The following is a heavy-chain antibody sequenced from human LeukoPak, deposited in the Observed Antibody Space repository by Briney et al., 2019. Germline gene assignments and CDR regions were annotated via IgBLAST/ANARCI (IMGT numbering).Heavy chain of an antibody. D-gene: IGHD3-3*01. J-gene: IGHJ4*02. V-gene: IGHV5-51*01. CDR3: ASLSYYSSWSGFHY. CDR1: GYIFNNYW. CDR2: IYPPDSDT. Sequence: GESLKISCKGSGYIFNNYWVGWVRQMPGEGLEWMGLIYPPDSDTKYSPSFQGQVTISADKSINTAYLQWSSLKASDTAMYYCASLSYYSSWSGFHYWGQGTQVTVSS.